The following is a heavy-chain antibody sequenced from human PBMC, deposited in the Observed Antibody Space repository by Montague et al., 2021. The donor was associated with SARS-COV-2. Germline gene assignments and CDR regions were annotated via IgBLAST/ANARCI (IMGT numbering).Heavy chain of an antibody. V-gene: IGHV4-39*01. Sequence: SETLSLTCTVSHGSTSSSSCYWGWIRQPPGKGLEWIGGIYHTGRTYNNPSLKSRVTLSVDTSRNQFSLKVSSVTAAETAMYYCAVVDILTGYSLNYWGQGTLVTVSS. CDR2: IYHTGRT. CDR1: HGSTSSSSCY. CDR3: AVVDILTGYSLNY. J-gene: IGHJ4*02. D-gene: IGHD3-9*01.